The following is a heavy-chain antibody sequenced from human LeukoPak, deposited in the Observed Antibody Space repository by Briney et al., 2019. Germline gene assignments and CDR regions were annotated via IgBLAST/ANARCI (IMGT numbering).Heavy chain of an antibody. CDR1: GYTLIELS. CDR2: FDPEDGET. D-gene: IGHD2-15*01. V-gene: IGHV1-24*01. CDR3: ARDSGGSFTVLFDAFDI. Sequence: GASVKVSCKVSGYTLIELSIHWVRQAPGKGLEWMGGFDPEDGETIYAQKFQGRVTMTEDTSTDTAYMELSSLRSDDTAVYYCARDSGGSFTVLFDAFDIWGQGTMVTVSS. J-gene: IGHJ3*02.